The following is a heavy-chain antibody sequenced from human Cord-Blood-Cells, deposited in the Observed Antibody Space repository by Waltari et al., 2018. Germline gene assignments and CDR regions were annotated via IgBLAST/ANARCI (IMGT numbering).Heavy chain of an antibody. CDR3: ARGGPGVRGVNYYYYYMDV. CDR2: IIPIFGTA. Sequence: QVQLVQSGAEVKKPGSSVKVSCKASGGTFSSYAISWVRQAPGQGLEWMGGIIPIFGTANYAQKFQGRVTITADESTSTAYMELSSLRSEDTAVYYCARGGPGVRGVNYYYYYMDVWGKGTTVTVSS. J-gene: IGHJ6*03. CDR1: GGTFSSYA. V-gene: IGHV1-69*01. D-gene: IGHD3-10*01.